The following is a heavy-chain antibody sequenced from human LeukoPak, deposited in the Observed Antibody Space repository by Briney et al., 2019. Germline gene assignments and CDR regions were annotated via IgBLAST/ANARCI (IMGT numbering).Heavy chain of an antibody. J-gene: IGHJ5*02. V-gene: IGHV1-69*05. Sequence: SVKVSCKASGGTFSSYAISWVRQAPGQGLEWVGGIIPIFGTANYAQKFQGRVTITTDESTSTAYMELSSLRSEDTAVYYCARGFYGSGSYYNPNWFDPWGQGTLVTVSS. D-gene: IGHD3-10*01. CDR1: GGTFSSYA. CDR3: ARGFYGSGSYYNPNWFDP. CDR2: IIPIFGTA.